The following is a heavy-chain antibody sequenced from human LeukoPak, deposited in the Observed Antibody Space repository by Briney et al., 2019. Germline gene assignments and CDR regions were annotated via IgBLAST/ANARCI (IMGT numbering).Heavy chain of an antibody. Sequence: GASVKVSCKASGYTFTGYYMHWVRQAPGQGLEWMGWIDPNSGGTNYAQKFQGRVTMTRDTSISTAYMELGRLRSDDTAVYYCARDLGITGSQWVMDVWGKGTTVTVSS. J-gene: IGHJ6*03. CDR2: IDPNSGGT. CDR3: ARDLGITGSQWVMDV. V-gene: IGHV1-2*02. CDR1: GYTFTGYY. D-gene: IGHD1-20*01.